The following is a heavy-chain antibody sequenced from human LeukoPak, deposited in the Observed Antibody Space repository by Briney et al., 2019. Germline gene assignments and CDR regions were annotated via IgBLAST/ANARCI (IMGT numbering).Heavy chain of an antibody. CDR3: TRGGDFGVPAPLGIDAFDI. V-gene: IGHV3-49*04. D-gene: IGHD2-2*01. CDR1: GFTFGHYA. CDR2: IRSNAYGGTI. J-gene: IGHJ3*02. Sequence: GGSLRLSCTGSGFTFGHYAMAWVRQAPGKGLEWVGFIRSNAYGGTIEYAASVKGRFTISRDNSKGIAYLQMDSLRTEDTAVYYCTRGGDFGVPAPLGIDAFDIWGQGTMVTVSS.